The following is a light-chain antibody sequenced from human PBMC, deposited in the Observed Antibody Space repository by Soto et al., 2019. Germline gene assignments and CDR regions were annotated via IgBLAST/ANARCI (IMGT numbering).Light chain of an antibody. Sequence: DIQMTQSPSSLSASVGDRVTITCQASQDITNYLNWYQQKAGRAPKLLIFDASNLDTGVPSRFSGSGSGTDFTFTISSLQAEDIATYYCQQHDNLPLTFGGGTKVETK. J-gene: IGKJ4*01. CDR2: DAS. V-gene: IGKV1-33*01. CDR3: QQHDNLPLT. CDR1: QDITNY.